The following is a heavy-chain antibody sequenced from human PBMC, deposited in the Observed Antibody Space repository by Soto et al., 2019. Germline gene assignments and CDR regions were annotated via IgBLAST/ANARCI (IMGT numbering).Heavy chain of an antibody. Sequence: GGSLRLSCAASGFTFSNYAINWVRQSPGKGLEWVSVISGSVGSTYYADSVKGRFTISRDNSKSTLYLQMMSLRAEDTAVYYCAKDLYVQPPSGWFDPWGQGTVVTVSS. CDR3: AKDLYVQPPSGWFDP. D-gene: IGHD1-26*01. CDR1: GFTFSNYA. J-gene: IGHJ5*02. V-gene: IGHV3-23*01. CDR2: ISGSVGST.